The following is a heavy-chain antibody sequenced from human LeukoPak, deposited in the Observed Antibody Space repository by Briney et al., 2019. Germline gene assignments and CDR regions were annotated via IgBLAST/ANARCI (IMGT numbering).Heavy chain of an antibody. D-gene: IGHD3-22*01. CDR1: GYTFTGYY. CDR3: ARDRDYYDSSGCYYVDAFDI. CDR2: INPNSGGT. V-gene: IGHV1-2*02. Sequence: ASVKVSCKASGYTFTGYYMHWVRQAPGQGLEWMGWINPNSGGTNYAQKFQGRVTMTRDTSISTAYMELSRLRSDDTAVYYCARDRDYYDSSGCYYVDAFDIWGQGTMVTVSS. J-gene: IGHJ3*02.